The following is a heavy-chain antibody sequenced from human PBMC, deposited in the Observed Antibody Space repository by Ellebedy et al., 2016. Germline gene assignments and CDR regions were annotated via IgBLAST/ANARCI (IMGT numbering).Heavy chain of an antibody. D-gene: IGHD1/OR15-1a*01. CDR3: ARLVLEQGTAEDGRGMDV. CDR2: IYPGDSDT. V-gene: IGHV5-51*01. Sequence: GESLKISCEGSGYSFTTYWITWVRQMPGKGLEWMGIIYPGDSDTRYSPSFQGHVTMSVDKSINIVYLQWSSLKASDIAIYYCARLVLEQGTAEDGRGMDVWGQGTTVTVSS. J-gene: IGHJ6*02. CDR1: GYSFTTYW.